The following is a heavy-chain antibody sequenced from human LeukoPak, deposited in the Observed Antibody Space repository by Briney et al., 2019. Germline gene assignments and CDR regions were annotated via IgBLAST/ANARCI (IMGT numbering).Heavy chain of an antibody. D-gene: IGHD3-22*01. CDR3: ARDIGAYYYDSSGYSSRDY. CDR2: INPNSGGT. J-gene: IGHJ4*02. Sequence: GASVKVSCKASGYTFTGYYMHWVRQAPGQGLEWMGWINPNSGGTNYAQKFQGRVTMTRDTSISTAYMELSRLRSDDTAVYYCARDIGAYYYDSSGYSSRDYWGQGTLVTASS. V-gene: IGHV1-2*02. CDR1: GYTFTGYY.